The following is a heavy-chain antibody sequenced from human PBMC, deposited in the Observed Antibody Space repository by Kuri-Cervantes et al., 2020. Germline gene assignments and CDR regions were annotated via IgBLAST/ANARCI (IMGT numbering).Heavy chain of an antibody. D-gene: IGHD2-2*01. Sequence: ESLKISCAASGFTFSSYWMSWVRQPPGKGLEWIGYIYYSGSTNYNPSLKSRVTISVDTSKNQFSLKLSSVTAADTAVYYCARGVGICSSTSCYVWFDPWGQGTLVTVSS. V-gene: IGHV4-59*01. CDR3: ARGVGICSSTSCYVWFDP. CDR2: IYYSGST. J-gene: IGHJ5*02. CDR1: GFTFSSYW.